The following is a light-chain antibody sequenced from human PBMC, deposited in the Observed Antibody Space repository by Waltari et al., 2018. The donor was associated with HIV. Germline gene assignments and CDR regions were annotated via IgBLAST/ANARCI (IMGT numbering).Light chain of an antibody. CDR2: GAS. V-gene: IGKV1-39*01. J-gene: IGKJ2*01. CDR1: QYINNF. Sequence: DIQMTQSTSSLSASVGERVTITCRASQYINNFLNWYQQKPGKAPKLLMYGASTLESGVPSRFSGSGSGRDFTLTISNLQSEDFATYYCQQSYKMHTFGQGTKLDVK. CDR3: QQSYKMHT.